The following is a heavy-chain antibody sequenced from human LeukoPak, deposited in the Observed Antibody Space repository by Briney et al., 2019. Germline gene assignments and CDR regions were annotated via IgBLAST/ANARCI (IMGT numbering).Heavy chain of an antibody. Sequence: GGSLRLSCAASGFIVSFNYMSWVRQAPGKGLEWVSVFYHGGGTYYADSVRGRFTISRDDSKNTLFLQMASLRVDDTAMYYCARAYYGGHPHQGAVFDYWGRGTLVTVSS. D-gene: IGHD4-23*01. CDR1: GFIVSFNY. CDR2: FYHGGGT. V-gene: IGHV3-53*01. J-gene: IGHJ4*02. CDR3: ARAYYGGHPHQGAVFDY.